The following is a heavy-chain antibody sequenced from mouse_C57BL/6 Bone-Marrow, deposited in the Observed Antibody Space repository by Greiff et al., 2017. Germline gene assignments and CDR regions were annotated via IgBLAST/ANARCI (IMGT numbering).Heavy chain of an antibody. V-gene: IGHV1-26*01. Sequence: VQLQQSGPELVKPGASVKISCKASGYTFTDYYMNWVKQSHGKSLEWIGDINPNNGGTSYNQKFKGKATLTVDKSSSTAYMELRSLTSEDSAVYYCARDPLYAMDYWGQGTSVTVSS. J-gene: IGHJ4*01. CDR2: INPNNGGT. CDR3: ARDPLYAMDY. CDR1: GYTFTDYY.